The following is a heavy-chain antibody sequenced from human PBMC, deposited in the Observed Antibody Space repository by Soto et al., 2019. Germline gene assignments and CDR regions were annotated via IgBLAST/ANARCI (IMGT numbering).Heavy chain of an antibody. D-gene: IGHD3-3*01. CDR2: ISYDGSNK. CDR1: GFTFSSYG. Sequence: QVQLVESGGGVVQPGRSLRLSCAASGFTFSSYGMHWVRQAPGKGLEWVAVISYDGSNKYYADSVKGRFTISRDNSKNALYLQMNSLRAEDTAVYYCAKDRRRYDFWSGHSWFAPWGQGTLVTVSS. J-gene: IGHJ5*02. V-gene: IGHV3-30*18. CDR3: AKDRRRYDFWSGHSWFAP.